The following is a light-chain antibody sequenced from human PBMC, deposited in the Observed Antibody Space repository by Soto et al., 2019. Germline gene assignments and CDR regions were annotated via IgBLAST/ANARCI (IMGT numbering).Light chain of an antibody. CDR1: QTISNL. CDR3: QQSYSILYT. CDR2: AAS. V-gene: IGKV1-39*01. J-gene: IGKJ2*01. Sequence: DIQVTQSPSSLSASVGDRVTNTCRASQTISNLLNWYQQKPGKAPRLLIYAASSLQGGVPSRFSGSGSGTTFTLTISSLQPEDFATYYCQQSYSILYTFGQGTKLEIK.